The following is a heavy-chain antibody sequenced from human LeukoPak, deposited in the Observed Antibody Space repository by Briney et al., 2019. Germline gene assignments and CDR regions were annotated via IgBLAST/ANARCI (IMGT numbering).Heavy chain of an antibody. CDR1: GYTFTIYG. Sequence: ASVNVSFKASGYTFTIYGISWVRQAPGEGGEWRGGISAYNGNTNYTQKLQGRVTINTDTSTSTAYMELTSLRSADTAVYYCAICVDPLYYYDSSGCDAFDIWGQGTMVTVSS. CDR3: AICVDPLYYYDSSGCDAFDI. D-gene: IGHD3-22*01. V-gene: IGHV1-18*01. J-gene: IGHJ3*02. CDR2: ISAYNGNT.